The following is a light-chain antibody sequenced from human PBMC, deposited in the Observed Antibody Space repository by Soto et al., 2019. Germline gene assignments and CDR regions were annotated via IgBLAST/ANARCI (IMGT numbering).Light chain of an antibody. V-gene: IGKV3-11*01. CDR3: QQSSKWPRT. Sequence: EIVLTQSPATLSLSPGERATLSCRASQSVDNYLDWYQQKPGQAPRLLIYGASTRATGIPARFSGSGSGTDFTLTISSLEPEDFAVYYCQQSSKWPRTFGQGTKVDI. CDR1: QSVDNY. J-gene: IGKJ1*01. CDR2: GAS.